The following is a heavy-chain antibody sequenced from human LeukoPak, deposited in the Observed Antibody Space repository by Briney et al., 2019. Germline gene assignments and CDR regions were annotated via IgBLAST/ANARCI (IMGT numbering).Heavy chain of an antibody. CDR3: ARGGRGSTAVVAPRSFDI. CDR2: TYTGGNS. V-gene: IGHV3-53*01. D-gene: IGHD3-22*01. Sequence: GGSLRLSCEASGFTVSSTHMVWVRQAPGKGLEWVSVTYTGGNSYYAGSVQGRFIISRDISKNTLYLQMNNLRAEDSALYYCARGGRGSTAVVAPRSFDIWGQGTMVTVSS. J-gene: IGHJ3*02. CDR1: GFTVSSTH.